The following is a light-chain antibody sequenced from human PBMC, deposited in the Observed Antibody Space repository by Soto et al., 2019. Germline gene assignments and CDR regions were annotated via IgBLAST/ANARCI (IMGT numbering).Light chain of an antibody. V-gene: IGKV1-5*01. CDR1: QNINNW. CDR3: QHIRT. J-gene: IGKJ1*01. Sequence: DIQMTQSPYTLSASVGDRVTITCRASQNINNWMAWYQQKPGKAHKFLIYVASTLESWVPSRFSGSGFGPAFRLTISSLQTEYSGRNSCQHIRTFG. CDR2: VAS.